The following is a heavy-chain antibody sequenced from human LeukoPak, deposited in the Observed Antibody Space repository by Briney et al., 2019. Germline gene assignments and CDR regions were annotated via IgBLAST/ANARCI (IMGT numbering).Heavy chain of an antibody. J-gene: IGHJ4*02. D-gene: IGHD2-21*01. CDR2: INPNSGGT. CDR3: ASAYYCGGDCYYDY. V-gene: IGHV1-2*02. CDR1: GYTFTGYY. Sequence: GASVKVSCKASGYTFTGYYMHWVRQAPGQGLEWMGWINPNSGGTNYAQEFQGRVTMTRDTSISTAYMELSRLRSDDTAVYYCASAYYCGGDCYYDYWGQGTLVTVSS.